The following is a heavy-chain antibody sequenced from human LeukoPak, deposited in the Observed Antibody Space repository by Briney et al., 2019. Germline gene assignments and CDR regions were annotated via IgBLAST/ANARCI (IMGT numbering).Heavy chain of an antibody. CDR1: GFTFTNHW. V-gene: IGHV3-7*01. CDR2: IQEDGRKQ. D-gene: IGHD6-19*01. CDR3: ARDPGIAVAGSDAFDI. J-gene: IGHJ3*02. Sequence: PGGSLRLSYSTSGFTFTNHWMSWVRQAPGKGLEWIDDIQEDGRKQNYMGSVKGRFTISRDNARKSLFLQMNSLRAEDTAVYYCARDPGIAVAGSDAFDIWGQGTMVTVSS.